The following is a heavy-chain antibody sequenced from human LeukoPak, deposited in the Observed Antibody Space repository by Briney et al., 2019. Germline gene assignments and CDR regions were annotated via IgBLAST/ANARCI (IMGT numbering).Heavy chain of an antibody. CDR1: GDSVSSNSAA. D-gene: IGHD2-15*01. CDR2: TYYRSKWYN. Sequence: SQTLSLTCAISGDSVSSNSAAWNWIRQSPSRGLEWLGRTYYRSKWYNDYAVSVKSRITINPDTSKNQFSLQLNSVTPEDTAVCYCARGEVVPRRKAFDIWGQGPMVTVSS. V-gene: IGHV6-1*01. J-gene: IGHJ3*02. CDR3: ARGEVVPRRKAFDI.